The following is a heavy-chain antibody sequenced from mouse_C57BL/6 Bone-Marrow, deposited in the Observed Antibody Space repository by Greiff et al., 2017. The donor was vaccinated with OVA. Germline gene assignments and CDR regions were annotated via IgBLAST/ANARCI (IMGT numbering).Heavy chain of an antibody. D-gene: IGHD2-1*01. CDR3: ARREIYYGNYGGYFDY. J-gene: IGHJ2*01. Sequence: QVQLQQPGAELVKPGASVKLSCKASGYTFTSYWMHWVKQRHGQGLEWIGMIHPNSGSTNYNEKFKNKATMTVDKSSSTAYMQLSSLTSEDSAVYYCARREIYYGNYGGYFDYWGQGPTLTVSS. CDR2: IHPNSGST. CDR1: GYTFTSYW. V-gene: IGHV1-64*01.